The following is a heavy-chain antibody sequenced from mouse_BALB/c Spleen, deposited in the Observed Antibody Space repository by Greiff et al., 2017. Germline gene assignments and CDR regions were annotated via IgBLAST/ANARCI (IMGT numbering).Heavy chain of an antibody. CDR1: GFTFSDYY. V-gene: IGHV5-4*02. J-gene: IGHJ4*01. D-gene: IGHD2-3*01. CDR2: ISDGGSYT. Sequence: EVNVVESGGGLVKPGGSLKLSCAASGFTFSDYYMYWVRQTPEKRLEWVATISDGGSYTYYPDSVKGRFTISRDNAKNNLYLQMSSLKSEDTAMYYCARDVDGYYDYAMDYWGQGTSVTVSS. CDR3: ARDVDGYYDYAMDY.